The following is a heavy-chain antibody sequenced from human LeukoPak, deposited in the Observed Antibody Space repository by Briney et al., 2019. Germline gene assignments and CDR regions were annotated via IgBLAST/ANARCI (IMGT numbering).Heavy chain of an antibody. CDR2: ISGSGGST. Sequence: PGGSLRLSCAASGFTFSSYAMTWIRQAPGKGLEWVSSISGSGGSTYYADSVKGRFTISRDNSRNMLFPQMNSLRADDTAVYYCAKDLVVGALDYWGQGTLVTVSS. V-gene: IGHV3-23*01. D-gene: IGHD1-26*01. CDR3: AKDLVVGALDY. CDR1: GFTFSSYA. J-gene: IGHJ4*02.